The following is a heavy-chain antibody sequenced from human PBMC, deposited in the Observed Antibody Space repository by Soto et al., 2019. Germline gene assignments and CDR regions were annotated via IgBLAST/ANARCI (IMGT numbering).Heavy chain of an antibody. Sequence: LRLPCIASGFSFSDYSMNWVRQAPGKGLQWVSYISSSSDKTYYADSVKGRFTVSRDNAKNALFLEMNSLRDDDTATYYCARLPKGSLVAAWGQGTRVTVSS. CDR1: GFSFSDYS. J-gene: IGHJ4*02. CDR2: ISSSSDKT. V-gene: IGHV3-48*02. D-gene: IGHD2-15*01. CDR3: ARLPKGSLVAA.